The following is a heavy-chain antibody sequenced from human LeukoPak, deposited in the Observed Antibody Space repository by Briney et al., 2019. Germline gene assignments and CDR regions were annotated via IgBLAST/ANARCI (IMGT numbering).Heavy chain of an antibody. V-gene: IGHV3-33*01. J-gene: IGHJ6*02. CDR2: IWYDETNK. Sequence: GGSLRLSCAASGFTFSKYGMHWVRQAPGKGLEWVAVIWYDETNKYHADSVKGRFTISRDNSKNTLYLQMNSLRAEDTAVYYCARDYSTTWSYGMDVWGQGTTVTVSS. CDR3: ARDYSTTWSYGMDV. D-gene: IGHD2-2*01. CDR1: GFTFSKYG.